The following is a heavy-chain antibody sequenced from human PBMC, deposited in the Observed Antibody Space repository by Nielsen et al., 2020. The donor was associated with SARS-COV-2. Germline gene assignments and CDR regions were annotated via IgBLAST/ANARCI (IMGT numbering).Heavy chain of an antibody. Sequence: ASVKVSCKASDNTFFSYSIIWVRQAPGQGLEWMGMVNPSGGSASYAQKFQGRVTMTRDTSSSTVYMELSTLRSEDTAVYYCARGGGNWNDDVPFDYWGQGTLVTVSS. J-gene: IGHJ4*02. CDR3: ARGGGNWNDDVPFDY. D-gene: IGHD1-20*01. V-gene: IGHV1-46*01. CDR1: DNTFFSYS. CDR2: VNPSGGSA.